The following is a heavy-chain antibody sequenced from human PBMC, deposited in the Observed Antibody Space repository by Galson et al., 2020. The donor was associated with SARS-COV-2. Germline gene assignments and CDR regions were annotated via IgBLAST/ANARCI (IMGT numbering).Heavy chain of an antibody. V-gene: IGHV3-23*01. Sequence: GGSLRLSCAASGFNFRNYDMTWVRQAPGRGLEWISSISTTGGDTYYTDSVKGRFTISRDNSKSTLYLDISSLRDEDTALYYCAKGSVVRTAWCPGDYWGQGTLVTVSS. CDR3: AKGSVVRTAWCPGDY. D-gene: IGHD2-8*01. CDR1: GFNFRNYD. CDR2: ISTTGGDT. J-gene: IGHJ4*02.